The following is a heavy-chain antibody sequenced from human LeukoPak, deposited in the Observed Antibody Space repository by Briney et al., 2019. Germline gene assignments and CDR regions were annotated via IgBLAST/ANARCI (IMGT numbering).Heavy chain of an antibody. J-gene: IGHJ4*02. CDR1: GGSFSGYY. CDR3: ARGSRYYYGSAIFDY. Sequence: SESLSLTCAVYGGSFSGYYWSWIRQPPGKGLEWIGEINHSGSTNYNPSLKSRVTISVDTSKNQFSLKLSSVTAADTAVYYCARGSRYYYGSAIFDYWGQGTLVTVSS. CDR2: INHSGST. V-gene: IGHV4-34*01. D-gene: IGHD3-10*01.